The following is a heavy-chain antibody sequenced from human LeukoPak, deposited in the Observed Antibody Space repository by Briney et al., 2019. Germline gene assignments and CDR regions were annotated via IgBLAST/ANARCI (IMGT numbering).Heavy chain of an antibody. Sequence: GRSLRLSCAASGFTFSSYGMHWVRQAPGKGLEWVAVISYDGSNKYYADSVKGRFTISRDNSKNTLYLQMNSLRAEDTAVYYCARLSHYSSSWYEDYWGQGTLVTVSS. D-gene: IGHD6-13*01. V-gene: IGHV3-30*03. CDR1: GFTFSSYG. CDR2: ISYDGSNK. CDR3: ARLSHYSSSWYEDY. J-gene: IGHJ4*02.